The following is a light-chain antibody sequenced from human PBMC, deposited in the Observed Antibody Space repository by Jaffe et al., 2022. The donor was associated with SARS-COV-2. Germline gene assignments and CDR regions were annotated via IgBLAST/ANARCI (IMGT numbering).Light chain of an antibody. CDR2: GAS. Sequence: EIVLTQSPDTLSLSPGERATLSCRASQSVGSNFLAWYQQKPGQAPRLLIFGASSRATGIPDRFSGGGSGTDFTLTISRLEPEDSAVYYCQQYGNSPRTFGQGTKVEIK. CDR1: QSVGSNF. V-gene: IGKV3-20*01. J-gene: IGKJ1*01. CDR3: QQYGNSPRT.